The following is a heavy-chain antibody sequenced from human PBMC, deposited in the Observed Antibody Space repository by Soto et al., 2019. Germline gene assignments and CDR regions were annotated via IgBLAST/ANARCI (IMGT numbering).Heavy chain of an antibody. CDR1: GYTFTSYG. J-gene: IGHJ3*02. D-gene: IGHD3-16*02. V-gene: IGHV1-18*04. CDR2: ISAYNGNT. CDR3: ARAPTYYDYVWGSYRPDAFDI. Sequence: QVQLVQSGAEVKKPGASVKVSCKASGYTFTSYGISWVRQAPGQGLEWMGWISAYNGNTNYAQKLRGRVTMTTDTSTSTAYMELRSLRSDDTAVYYCARAPTYYDYVWGSYRPDAFDIWGQGTMVTVSS.